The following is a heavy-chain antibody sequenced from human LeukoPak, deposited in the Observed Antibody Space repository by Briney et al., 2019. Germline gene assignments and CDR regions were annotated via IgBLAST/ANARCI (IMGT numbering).Heavy chain of an antibody. CDR2: INHSGST. D-gene: IGHD6-13*01. V-gene: IGHV4-34*01. J-gene: IGHJ5*02. Sequence: PSETLSLTCAVYGGSFSGYYWSWIRQPPGKGLEWIGEINHSGSTNYNPSLKSRVTISVDTSKNQFPLKLSSVTAADTAVYYCARYSPIAAAGTEWFDPWGQGTLVTVSS. CDR1: GGSFSGYY. CDR3: ARYSPIAAAGTEWFDP.